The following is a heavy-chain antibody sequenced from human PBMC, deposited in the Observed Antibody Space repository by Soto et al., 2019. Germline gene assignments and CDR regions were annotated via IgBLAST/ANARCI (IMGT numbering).Heavy chain of an antibody. D-gene: IGHD3-10*01. CDR2: ISWNSGRT. Sequence: EVQLVESGGGLVQPGRSLRLSCAASGFTFDDHAMHWVRQAPGKGLEWVSGISWNSGRTGYADSVKGRFTISRDNAKNSLYLQMNSLRVEDTALYYCAKDRLGFGELRAYYGMDVWGQGTTVTVSS. J-gene: IGHJ6*02. CDR1: GFTFDDHA. CDR3: AKDRLGFGELRAYYGMDV. V-gene: IGHV3-9*01.